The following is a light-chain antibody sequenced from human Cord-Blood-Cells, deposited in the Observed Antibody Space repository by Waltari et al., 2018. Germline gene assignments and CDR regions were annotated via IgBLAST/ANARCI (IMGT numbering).Light chain of an antibody. CDR1: SSDVGGYNY. J-gene: IGLJ2*01. CDR3: SSYTGSSTPVV. CDR2: DVS. V-gene: IGLV2-14*01. Sequence: QSALTQPASVSGSPGQSITISCTGTSSDVGGYNYVSWYQQHPGKAPKLMIYDVSKRPSGVSSRFSGSKSGNTASLTISGLQAEDEADYYCSSYTGSSTPVVFGGGTKLTVL.